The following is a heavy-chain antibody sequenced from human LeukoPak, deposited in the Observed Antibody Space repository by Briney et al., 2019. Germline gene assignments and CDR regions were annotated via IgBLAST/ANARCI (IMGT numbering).Heavy chain of an antibody. CDR1: GFTFSSYA. D-gene: IGHD1-26*01. Sequence: GGSLRLSCAASGFTFSSYAMHWVRQAPGEGLEWVAVISYDGKVKIYADSVQGRFTISRDSARSTLYLQMNSLRAEDTAIYYCARDLLVGAPDYFDYWGQGTLVTVSS. CDR2: ISYDGKVK. CDR3: ARDLLVGAPDYFDY. J-gene: IGHJ4*02. V-gene: IGHV3-30*04.